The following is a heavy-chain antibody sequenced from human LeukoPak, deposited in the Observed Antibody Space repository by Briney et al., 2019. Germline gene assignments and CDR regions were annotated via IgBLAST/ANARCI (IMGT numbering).Heavy chain of an antibody. CDR1: GYTFTSYG. CDR2: ISAHNGNT. D-gene: IGHD3-22*01. V-gene: IGHV1-18*01. Sequence: ASVKVSCKASGYTFTSYGISWVRQAPGQGLEWMGWISAHNGNTNYAQKLQGRVTMTTDPSTSTAYMELRSLRSDDTAVYYCARVPIVVVIQSADHWGQGTLVTVSS. J-gene: IGHJ4*02. CDR3: ARVPIVVVIQSADH.